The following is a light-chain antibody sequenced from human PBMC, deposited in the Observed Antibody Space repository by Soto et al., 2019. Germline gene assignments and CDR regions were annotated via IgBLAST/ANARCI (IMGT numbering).Light chain of an antibody. CDR3: QQTYSTPT. V-gene: IGKV1-39*01. Sequence: IQMTQSPSSLSASVGDRVSITCRASQTISRYLHWYQQKPGKAPKLLIYTASSLQRAVPSRFSGSGSGTDFTLTISSLQPEDFATYYCQQTYSTPTFGQGTKLEIK. CDR2: TAS. CDR1: QTISRY. J-gene: IGKJ2*01.